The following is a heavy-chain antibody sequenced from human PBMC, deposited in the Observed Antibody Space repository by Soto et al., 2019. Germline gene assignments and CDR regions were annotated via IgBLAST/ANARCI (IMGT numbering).Heavy chain of an antibody. Sequence: GASVEVSCKXPGGTFSRNAMGLVRQAPGQGLEWMGGIIPNFRSSNYAQKFQGRVTIKADESTRTAYMELSSLTYEDTAVYYCARGETYLGVWGQGTTVTVSS. CDR1: GGTFSRNA. CDR3: ARGETYLGV. CDR2: IIPNFRSS. D-gene: IGHD3-16*01. V-gene: IGHV1-69*13. J-gene: IGHJ6*02.